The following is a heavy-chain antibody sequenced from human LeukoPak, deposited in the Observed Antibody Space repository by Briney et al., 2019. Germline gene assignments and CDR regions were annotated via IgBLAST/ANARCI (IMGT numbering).Heavy chain of an antibody. V-gene: IGHV1-18*01. CDR1: GYTFTSYG. CDR2: ISAYNGNT. D-gene: IGHD5-18*01. J-gene: IGHJ4*02. Sequence: GASVKVSCKASGYTFTSYGISWVRQAPGQGLEWMGWISAYNGNTNYAQKLQGRVTMTTDTSTSTAYMELRSLRSDDTAVYYCARAQRSGYSYGPGDFDYWGQGTLVTVSS. CDR3: ARAQRSGYSYGPGDFDY.